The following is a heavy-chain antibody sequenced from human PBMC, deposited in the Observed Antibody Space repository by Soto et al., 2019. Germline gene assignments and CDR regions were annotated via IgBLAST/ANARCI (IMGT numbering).Heavy chain of an antibody. CDR3: AKHAEYCSGGICSFPYFFDH. V-gene: IGHV3-23*01. CDR1: GFAFSSCA. CDR2: VSASGDPT. J-gene: IGHJ4*02. Sequence: GGSLRLSCPASGFAFSSCAMSWVRQAPGKGLEWVSGVSASGDPTDYADSVKGQFTISRENSRNTLYLLMNSLRAEDTAVYYCAKHAEYCSGGICSFPYFFDHWGQGTLVTVSS. D-gene: IGHD2-15*01.